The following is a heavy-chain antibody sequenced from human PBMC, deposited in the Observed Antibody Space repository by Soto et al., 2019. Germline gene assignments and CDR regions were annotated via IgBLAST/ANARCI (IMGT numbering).Heavy chain of an antibody. CDR3: ARADICSGGSCYLGSDWFDP. CDR1: GGTFSSYA. CDR2: IIPIFGTA. Sequence: ASVKVSCKASGGTFSSYAISWVRQAPGQGLEWMGGIIPIFGTANYAQKFQGRVTITADESTSTAYMELSSLRSEDTAVYYCARADICSGGSCYLGSDWFDPWGQGTLVTVSS. D-gene: IGHD2-15*01. V-gene: IGHV1-69*13. J-gene: IGHJ5*02.